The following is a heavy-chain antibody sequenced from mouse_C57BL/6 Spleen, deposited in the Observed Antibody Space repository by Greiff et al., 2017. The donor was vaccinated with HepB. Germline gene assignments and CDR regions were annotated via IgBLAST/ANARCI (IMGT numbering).Heavy chain of an antibody. Sequence: QVQLKQSGPELVKPGASVKISCKASGYAFSSSWMNWVKQRPGKGLEWIGRIYPGDGDTNYKGKFKGKATLTADKSSSTAYMQLSSLTSEDSAVYFCAHYYGSSYGYFDVWGTGTTVTVSS. J-gene: IGHJ1*03. V-gene: IGHV1-82*01. CDR1: GYAFSSSW. CDR2: IYPGDGDT. CDR3: AHYYGSSYGYFDV. D-gene: IGHD1-1*01.